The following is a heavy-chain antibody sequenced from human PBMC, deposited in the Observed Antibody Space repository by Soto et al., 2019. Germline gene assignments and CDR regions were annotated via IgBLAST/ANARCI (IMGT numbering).Heavy chain of an antibody. D-gene: IGHD2-8*01. CDR3: AREYCTNGVGYGVGAVDY. CDR1: GGSISSGDYY. Sequence: SETLSLTCTVSGGSISSGDYYWSWIRQPPGKGLEWIGYIYYSGSTYYNPSLKSRVTISVDTSKNQFSLKLSSVTAADAAVYYCAREYCTNGVGYGVGAVDYWGQGTLVTVSS. CDR2: IYYSGST. V-gene: IGHV4-30-4*01. J-gene: IGHJ4*02.